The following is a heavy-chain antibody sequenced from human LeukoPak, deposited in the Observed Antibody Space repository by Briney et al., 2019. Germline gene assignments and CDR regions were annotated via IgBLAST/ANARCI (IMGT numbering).Heavy chain of an antibody. CDR3: ARAARGALYYYYYMDV. CDR1: GGSISSYY. V-gene: IGHV4-59*01. Sequence: SETLSLTCTVSGGSISSYYWSWLRQPPGKGLEWIGYIYYSGSTNYNPSLKSRVTISVDTSKNQFSLKLSSVTAADTAVYYCARAARGALYYYYYMDVWGKGTTVTVSS. D-gene: IGHD1-26*01. CDR2: IYYSGST. J-gene: IGHJ6*03.